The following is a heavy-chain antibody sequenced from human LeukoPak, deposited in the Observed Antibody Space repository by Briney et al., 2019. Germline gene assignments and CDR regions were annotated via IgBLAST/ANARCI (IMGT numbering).Heavy chain of an antibody. J-gene: IGHJ3*02. D-gene: IGHD2-21*01. CDR1: GFTISSYG. V-gene: IGHV3-33*01. CDR2: IWYDGSNK. Sequence: GRSLRLSCAASGFTISSYGMHWVRQAPGKGLEWVAVIWYDGSNKYYADSVKGRFTISRDNSKNTLYLQMNSLRAEDTAVYYCASTGDHDAFDIWGQGTMVTVSS. CDR3: ASTGDHDAFDI.